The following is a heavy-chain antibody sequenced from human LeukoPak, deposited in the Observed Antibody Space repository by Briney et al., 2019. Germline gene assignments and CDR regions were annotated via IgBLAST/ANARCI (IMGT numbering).Heavy chain of an antibody. Sequence: GGSLRLSCAASGFTVSSNYMSWVRQAPGKGLEWASVIYSGGSTYYADSVKGRFTISRDNSKNTLYLQMNSLRAEDTAVYYCARDFVAAAGGYWGQGTLVTVSS. CDR2: IYSGGST. J-gene: IGHJ4*02. D-gene: IGHD6-13*01. V-gene: IGHV3-53*01. CDR1: GFTVSSNY. CDR3: ARDFVAAAGGY.